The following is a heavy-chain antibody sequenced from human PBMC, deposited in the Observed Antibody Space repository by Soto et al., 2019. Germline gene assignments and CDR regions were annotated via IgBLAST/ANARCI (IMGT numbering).Heavy chain of an antibody. CDR1: GYTFTSYD. V-gene: IGHV1-8*01. D-gene: IGHD4-17*01. J-gene: IGHJ3*02. CDR2: MNPNSGNT. Sequence: QVQLVQSGAEVKKPGASVKVSCKASGYTFTSYDINWVRQATGQGLEWMGWMNPNSGNTGYAQKFQGKVTMNRNTSISTAYMERSSLRSEDTAVYYCAGYDYGDNDAFDIWGQGTMVTVSS. CDR3: AGYDYGDNDAFDI.